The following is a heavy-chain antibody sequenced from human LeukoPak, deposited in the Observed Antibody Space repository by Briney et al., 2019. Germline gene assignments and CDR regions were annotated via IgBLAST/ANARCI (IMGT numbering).Heavy chain of an antibody. V-gene: IGHV4-30-4*01. Sequence: SQTLSLTCTVSGGSISSGDYFWSWIRQPPGKGLEWIGYIYYSGSTYYNPSLKSRVTISVDTSKNQFSLKLSSVTAADTAVYYCARAHTPVPFDYWGQGTLVTVSS. CDR1: GGSISSGDYF. J-gene: IGHJ4*02. CDR2: IYYSGST. CDR3: ARAHTPVPFDY. D-gene: IGHD2-2*01.